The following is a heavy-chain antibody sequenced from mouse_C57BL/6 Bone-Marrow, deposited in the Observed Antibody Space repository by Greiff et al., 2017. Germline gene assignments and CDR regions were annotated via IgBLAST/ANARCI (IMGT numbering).Heavy chain of an antibody. CDR3: TSDDGYYDYAMDY. Sequence: VQLQQSGAELVRPGASVTLSCKASGYTFTDYEMHWVKQTPVHGLEWIGAIDPETGGTAFNQKFKGKAILTADKSSSTAYMELRSLTSEDSAVYYCTSDDGYYDYAMDYWGQGTSVTVSS. CDR2: IDPETGGT. D-gene: IGHD2-3*01. J-gene: IGHJ4*01. V-gene: IGHV1-15*01. CDR1: GYTFTDYE.